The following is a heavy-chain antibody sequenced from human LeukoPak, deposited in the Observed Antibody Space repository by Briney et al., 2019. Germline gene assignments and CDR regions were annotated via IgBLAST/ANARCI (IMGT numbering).Heavy chain of an antibody. V-gene: IGHV4-59*12. CDR3: ARDLIDIVVVPAARLPEYYYYYYGMDV. CDR2: IHYSGST. Sequence: SETLSLTCTVSSGSISSYYWTWIRQPPGKGLEWIGYIHYSGSTHYNPSLKSRVTMSIDTSKNQFSLKLSSVTAADTAVYYCARDLIDIVVVPAARLPEYYYYYYGMDVWGQGTTVTVSS. CDR1: SGSISSYY. J-gene: IGHJ6*02. D-gene: IGHD2-2*01.